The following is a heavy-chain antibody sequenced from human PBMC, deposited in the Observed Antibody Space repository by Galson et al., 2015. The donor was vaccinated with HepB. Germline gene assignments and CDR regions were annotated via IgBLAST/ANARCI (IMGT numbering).Heavy chain of an antibody. V-gene: IGHV3-33*01. CDR2: IWYDGSNK. Sequence: SLRLSCAASGFTFSSYGMHWVRQAPGKGLEWVAVIWYDGSNKYYADSVKGRFTISRDNSKNTLYLQMNSLRAEDTAVYYCARDLELGYCTNGVCPGWFDPWGQGTLVTVSS. CDR3: ARDLELGYCTNGVCPGWFDP. D-gene: IGHD2-8*01. J-gene: IGHJ5*02. CDR1: GFTFSSYG.